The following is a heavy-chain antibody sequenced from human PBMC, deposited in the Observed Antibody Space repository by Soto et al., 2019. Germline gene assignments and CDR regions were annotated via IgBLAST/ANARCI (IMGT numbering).Heavy chain of an antibody. D-gene: IGHD6-13*01. CDR1: GGSISSYY. CDR2: IYYSGST. CDR3: ASLGRVAAAGSYGYYFDY. Sequence: PSETLSLTCTVSGGSISSYYWSWIPQPPGKGLEWIGYIYYSGSTNYNPSLKSRVTISGDTSKSQFSLKLSSVTAADTAVYYCASLGRVAAAGSYGYYFDYWGRGTLVTVSS. V-gene: IGHV4-59*01. J-gene: IGHJ4*02.